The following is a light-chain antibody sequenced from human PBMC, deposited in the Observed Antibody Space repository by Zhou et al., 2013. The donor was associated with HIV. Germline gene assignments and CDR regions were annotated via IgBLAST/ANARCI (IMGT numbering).Light chain of an antibody. Sequence: DIQMTQSPSSLSASVGDRVTITCRASQGISTWLAWYQKRPEKAPKSLIYAASSLQSGVPSRFSGSASGTDFTLTISSLQPDDFATYYCQQFNSYPTFGQGTRLEIK. V-gene: IGKV1D-16*01. CDR3: QQFNSYPT. J-gene: IGKJ5*01. CDR1: QGISTW. CDR2: AAS.